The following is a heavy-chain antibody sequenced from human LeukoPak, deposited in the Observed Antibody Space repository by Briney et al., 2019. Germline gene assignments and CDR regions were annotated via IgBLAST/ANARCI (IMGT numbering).Heavy chain of an antibody. CDR2: ISYDGSNK. CDR3: AKEKLDY. V-gene: IGHV3-30*18. J-gene: IGHJ4*02. CDR1: GFTFSSHG. Sequence: PGRSLRLSCAASGFTFSSHGMHWVRQAPGKGLEWVAVISYDGSNKYYADSVKGRFTISRDNSKNTLYLQMNSLRAEDTAVYYCAKEKLDYWGQGTLVTVSS. D-gene: IGHD5-24*01.